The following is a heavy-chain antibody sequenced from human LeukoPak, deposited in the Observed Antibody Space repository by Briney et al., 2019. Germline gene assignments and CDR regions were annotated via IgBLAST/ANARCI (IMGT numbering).Heavy chain of an antibody. Sequence: SETLSLTCTVSGGSISSDYWSWIRQPPGKGLEWIGYIYYSGSTNYNPSLKSRVTISVDTSKNQFPLKLSSVTAADTAVYYCARMVGSGVDPTGGAFDIWGQGTMVTVSS. CDR1: GGSISSDY. CDR2: IYYSGST. D-gene: IGHD2-15*01. V-gene: IGHV4-59*12. J-gene: IGHJ3*02. CDR3: ARMVGSGVDPTGGAFDI.